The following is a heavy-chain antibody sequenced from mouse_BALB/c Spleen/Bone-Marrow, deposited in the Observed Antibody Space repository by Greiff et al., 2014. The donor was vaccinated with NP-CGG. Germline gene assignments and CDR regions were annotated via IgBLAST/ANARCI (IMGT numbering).Heavy chain of an antibody. V-gene: IGHV5-4*02. D-gene: IGHD1-2*01. CDR2: ISDGDSYT. CDR1: GFTFSDYY. Sequence: EVQRVESGGGLVKPGGPLKLSCAASGFTFSDYYMYWVRQTPEKRLEWVATISDGDSYTYYPDSVKGRFTISRDNAKNNLYLQMSSLKSEDTAMYYCARDLITTATSFAYWGQGTLVTVSA. CDR3: ARDLITTATSFAY. J-gene: IGHJ3*01.